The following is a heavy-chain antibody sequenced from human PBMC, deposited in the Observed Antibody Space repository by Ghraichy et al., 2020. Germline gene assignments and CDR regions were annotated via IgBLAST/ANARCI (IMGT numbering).Heavy chain of an antibody. Sequence: SETLSLTCAVYGGSFSGYYWSWIRQPPGKGLEWIGEINHSGSTNYNPSLKSRVTISVDTSKNQFSLKLSSVTAADTSVYYCARGPPLWGMIVSPGGLDYWGQGTLVTVSS. CDR2: INHSGST. CDR3: ARGPPLWGMIVSPGGLDY. V-gene: IGHV4-34*01. J-gene: IGHJ4*02. D-gene: IGHD3-22*01. CDR1: GGSFSGYY.